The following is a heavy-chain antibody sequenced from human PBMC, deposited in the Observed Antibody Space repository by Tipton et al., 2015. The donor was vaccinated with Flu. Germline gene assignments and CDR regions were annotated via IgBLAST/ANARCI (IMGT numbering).Heavy chain of an antibody. D-gene: IGHD1-1*01. J-gene: IGHJ4*02. CDR2: VHYTGKT. Sequence: LVKPSETLSLTCSVSGGSLTNYYWSWIRQTPQKGLEWIGYVHYTGKTKFNPSLKSRLVMSVDTSKNQLYLRLTSLTASDTAVYYCARHTYAQLGPPYFDFWGQGTLVTVSS. CDR3: ARHTYAQLGPPYFDF. CDR1: GGSLTNYY. V-gene: IGHV4-59*08.